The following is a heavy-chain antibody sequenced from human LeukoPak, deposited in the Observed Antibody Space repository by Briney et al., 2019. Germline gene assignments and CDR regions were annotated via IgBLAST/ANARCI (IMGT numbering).Heavy chain of an antibody. Sequence: SETLSLTCTVSGGSISSGDYYWSWIRQPPGKGLEWIEYIYYSGSTYYNPSLKSRVTISVDTSKNQFSLKLSSVTAADTAVYYCARGAGYCSGGSCYSVPNWFDPWGQGTLVTVSS. D-gene: IGHD2-15*01. V-gene: IGHV4-30-4*01. CDR2: IYYSGST. CDR3: ARGAGYCSGGSCYSVPNWFDP. J-gene: IGHJ5*02. CDR1: GGSISSGDYY.